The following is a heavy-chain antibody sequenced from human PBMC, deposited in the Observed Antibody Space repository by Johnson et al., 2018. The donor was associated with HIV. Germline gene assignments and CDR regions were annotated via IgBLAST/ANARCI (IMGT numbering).Heavy chain of an antibody. CDR3: ARGGGSYYIGPLDI. J-gene: IGHJ3*02. CDR1: RFTFNDYG. V-gene: IGHV3-20*04. Sequence: VQLVEPGGGVIRPGGSLRLSCAAPRFTFNDYGMSWVRQAPGKGMEWVSGINWNGGSTGYADAVRGRFTISRDNAKNSLNLQMNSLRAEDTALYYCARGGGSYYIGPLDIWGQGTLVTVS. CDR2: INWNGGST. D-gene: IGHD1-26*01.